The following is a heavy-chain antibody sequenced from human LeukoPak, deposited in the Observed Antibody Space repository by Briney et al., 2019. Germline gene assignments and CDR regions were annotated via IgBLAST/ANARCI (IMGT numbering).Heavy chain of an antibody. Sequence: SETLSLTCTVSGGSISSSSYYWGWIRQPPGKGLEWIGSIYYSGSTNYNPSLKSRVTISVDTSKNQFSLKLSSVTAADTAVYYCARRPREYDFWSGYYPGGAFDIWGQGTMVTVSS. CDR3: ARRPREYDFWSGYYPGGAFDI. V-gene: IGHV4-39*07. CDR2: IYYSGST. D-gene: IGHD3-3*01. CDR1: GGSISSSSYY. J-gene: IGHJ3*02.